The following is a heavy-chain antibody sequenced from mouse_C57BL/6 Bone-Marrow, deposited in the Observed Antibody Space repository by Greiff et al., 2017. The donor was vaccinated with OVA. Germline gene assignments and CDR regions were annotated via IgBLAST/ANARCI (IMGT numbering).Heavy chain of an antibody. D-gene: IGHD1-1*01. V-gene: IGHV1-69*01. CDR1: GYTFTSYW. CDR2: IDPSDSYT. Sequence: QVQLQQPGAELVMPGASVKLSCKASGYTFTSYWMHWVKQRPGQGLEWIGEIDPSDSYTNYNQKFKGKSTLTVDKSSSTAYMQLSSLTSEDSAVYYCARGLHYYGSSPFDYWGQGTTLTVSS. CDR3: ARGLHYYGSSPFDY. J-gene: IGHJ2*01.